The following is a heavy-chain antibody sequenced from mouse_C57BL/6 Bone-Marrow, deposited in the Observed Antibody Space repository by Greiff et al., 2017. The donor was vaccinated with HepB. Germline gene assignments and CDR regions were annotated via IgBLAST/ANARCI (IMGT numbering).Heavy chain of an antibody. CDR2: IYPRSGNT. J-gene: IGHJ3*01. CDR1: GYTFTSYG. Sequence: QVQLQQSGAELARPGASVKLSCKASGYTFTSYGISWVKQRTGQGLEWIGEIYPRSGNTYYNEKFKGKATLTADKSSSTAYMELRSLTSEDSAVYFCARSDHYYGSSWRGWFAYWGQGTLVTVSA. V-gene: IGHV1-81*01. D-gene: IGHD1-1*01. CDR3: ARSDHYYGSSWRGWFAY.